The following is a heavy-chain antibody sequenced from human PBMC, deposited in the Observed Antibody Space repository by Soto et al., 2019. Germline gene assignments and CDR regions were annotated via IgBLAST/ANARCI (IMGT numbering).Heavy chain of an antibody. Sequence: NPSETLSLTCTVSGGSISSYYWSWIRQPPGKGLEWIGYIYYSGSTNYNPSLKSRVTISVDTSKNQFPLKLSSVTAADTAVYYCARQGSGYGDYYYYSYMDVWGKGTTVTVSS. J-gene: IGHJ6*03. D-gene: IGHD4-17*01. CDR2: IYYSGST. CDR1: GGSISSYY. V-gene: IGHV4-59*08. CDR3: ARQGSGYGDYYYYSYMDV.